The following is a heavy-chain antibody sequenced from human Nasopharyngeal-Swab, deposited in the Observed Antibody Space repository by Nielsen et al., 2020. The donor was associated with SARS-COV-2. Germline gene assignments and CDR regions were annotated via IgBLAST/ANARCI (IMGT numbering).Heavy chain of an antibody. J-gene: IGHJ6*02. Sequence: ASVKVSCKVSGYTLTELSMHWVRQAPGKGLEWMGGFDPEDGETIYAQKFQGRVTMTEDTSTDTAYMELSSLRSEDTAVYYCATALTARGGNDYYYYYGMDVWGQGTTVTVSS. V-gene: IGHV1-24*01. CDR3: ATALTARGGNDYYYYYGMDV. CDR2: FDPEDGET. CDR1: GYTLTELS. D-gene: IGHD6-6*01.